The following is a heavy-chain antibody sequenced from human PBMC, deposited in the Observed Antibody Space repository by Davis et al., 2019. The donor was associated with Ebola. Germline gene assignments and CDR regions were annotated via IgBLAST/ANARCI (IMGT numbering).Heavy chain of an antibody. V-gene: IGHV4-34*01. Sequence: MPGGSLRLSCAVYGRSFSGYYWSWIRQPPGKGLEWIGEINHSGSTNYNPSLKSRVTISVDTSKNQFSLKLSSVTAADTAVYYCARAGPVAKLFDYWGQGTLVTVSS. CDR3: ARAGPVAKLFDY. D-gene: IGHD6-19*01. CDR2: INHSGST. J-gene: IGHJ4*02. CDR1: GRSFSGYY.